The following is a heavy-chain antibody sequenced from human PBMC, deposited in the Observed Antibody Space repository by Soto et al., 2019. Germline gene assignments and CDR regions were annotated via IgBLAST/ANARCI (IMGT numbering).Heavy chain of an antibody. Sequence: PGGSLRLSCAASGFSFSNYVMNWVRQAPGKGLEWVSGVSGSGGSTYYADSVKGRFTISRDNAKNSLYLQMNSLRDEDTAVYYCARTLAAAAYYYYYGMDVWGQGTTVTVSS. CDR1: GFSFSNYV. CDR2: VSGSGGST. V-gene: IGHV3-23*01. J-gene: IGHJ6*02. CDR3: ARTLAAAAYYYYYGMDV. D-gene: IGHD6-13*01.